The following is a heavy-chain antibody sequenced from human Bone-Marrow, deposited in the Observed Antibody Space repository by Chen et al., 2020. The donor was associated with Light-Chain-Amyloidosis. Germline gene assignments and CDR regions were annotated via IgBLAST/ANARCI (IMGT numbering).Heavy chain of an antibody. J-gene: IGHJ4*02. V-gene: IGHV3-74*01. Sequence: EVQLVESGGGLVQPGGSLRLSCAASGFTFSSYWMHWGRQAPGKGLVWVSRINGDGTSTSYADSVKGRFTISRDNAKNTLYLQMNSLRAEDTAVYYCARAYCSGDSCPNSLGYWGQGTLFTVSS. CDR1: GFTFSSYW. CDR3: ARAYCSGDSCPNSLGY. D-gene: IGHD2-15*01. CDR2: INGDGTST.